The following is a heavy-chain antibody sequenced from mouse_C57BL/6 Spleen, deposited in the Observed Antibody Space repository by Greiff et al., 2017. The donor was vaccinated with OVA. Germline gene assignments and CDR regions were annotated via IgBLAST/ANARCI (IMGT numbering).Heavy chain of an antibody. D-gene: IGHD2-4*01. V-gene: IGHV1-15*01. CDR2: IDPETGGT. J-gene: IGHJ3*01. CDR3: TNYDRAWCAY. Sequence: QVQLQQSGAELVRPGASVTLSCKASGYTFTDYEMHWVKQTPVHGLEWIGAIDPETGGTAYNQKFKGKAILTADKSSSTAYMELRSLTSEDSAVYYCTNYDRAWCAYWGQGTLVTVSA. CDR1: GYTFTDYE.